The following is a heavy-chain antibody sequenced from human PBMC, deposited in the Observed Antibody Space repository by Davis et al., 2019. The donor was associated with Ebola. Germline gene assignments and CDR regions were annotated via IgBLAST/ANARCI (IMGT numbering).Heavy chain of an antibody. D-gene: IGHD7-27*01. V-gene: IGHV7-4-1*02. J-gene: IGHJ6*02. CDR2: INTNTGNP. CDR3: ARVFPIWGPFMDV. CDR1: GFTLTKYA. Sequence: AASVKVSCKASGFTLTKYAIHWVRQAPGQGLEWLGWINTNTGNPTYAQGFTGRFVFSLDTSVSTAYLQISSLKAEDTAVYYCARVFPIWGPFMDVWGQGTTVTVSS.